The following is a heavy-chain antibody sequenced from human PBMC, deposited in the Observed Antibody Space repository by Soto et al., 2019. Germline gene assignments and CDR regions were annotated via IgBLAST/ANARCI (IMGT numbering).Heavy chain of an antibody. J-gene: IGHJ4*02. Sequence: GASVKVSCKVSGYTLSELSIHWVRQAPGKGLEWMGGFDPEDTETIYAQKFQGRVTMTEDTSTDTAYMELSSLKPDDTAVYSCATDPLGWARYWGQGTLVTVSS. CDR1: GYTLSELS. CDR3: ATDPLGWARY. V-gene: IGHV1-24*01. D-gene: IGHD1-26*01. CDR2: FDPEDTET.